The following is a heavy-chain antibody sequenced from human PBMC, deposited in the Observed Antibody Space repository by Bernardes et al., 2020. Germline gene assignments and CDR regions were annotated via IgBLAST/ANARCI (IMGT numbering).Heavy chain of an antibody. CDR3: AILKRKGSSWLNWFAP. D-gene: IGHD6-13*01. CDR2: INPNSGGT. V-gene: IGHV1-2*06. Sequence: SVKAPCKASGYTFPGFYMPWLRQAPGQGLEGMERINPNSGGTNNAQKFQGRASIPRDTSLSTATMELSRLKSDDTAVYYFAILKRKGSSWLNWFAPCGQGTLVTVPS. CDR1: GYTFPGFY. J-gene: IGHJ5*02.